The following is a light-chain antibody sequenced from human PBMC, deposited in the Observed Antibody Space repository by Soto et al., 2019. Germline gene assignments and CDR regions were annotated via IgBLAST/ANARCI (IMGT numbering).Light chain of an antibody. J-gene: IGKJ1*01. Sequence: DIQMTQSTSSLSASVGDRVTITCRASQSISSYLNWYQQKPGKAPKLLIYAASSLQSGVPSRFSGSGSGTDFTLTISCLQPEDFATYYCQQSYSTPPWTFGQGTKVEIK. CDR3: QQSYSTPPWT. CDR2: AAS. V-gene: IGKV1-39*01. CDR1: QSISSY.